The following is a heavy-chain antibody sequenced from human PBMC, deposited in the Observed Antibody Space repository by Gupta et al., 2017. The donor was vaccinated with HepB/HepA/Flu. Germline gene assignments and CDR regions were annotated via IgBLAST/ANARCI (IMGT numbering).Heavy chain of an antibody. J-gene: IGHJ4*02. CDR2: ISSSGSTI. CDR1: GFTFSSYE. Sequence: EVQLVESGGGLVQPGGSLRLSCAASGFTFSSYEMNWVRQAPGKGLEWVSYISSSGSTIYYADSVKGRFTISRDNAKNSLYLQMNSLRAEDTAVYYCARSKKRWLQLRRLPSGYFDYWGQGTLVTVSS. D-gene: IGHD5-24*01. V-gene: IGHV3-48*03. CDR3: ARSKKRWLQLRRLPSGYFDY.